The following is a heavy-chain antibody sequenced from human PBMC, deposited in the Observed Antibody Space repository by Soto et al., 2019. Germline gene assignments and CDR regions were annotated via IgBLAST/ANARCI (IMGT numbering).Heavy chain of an antibody. V-gene: IGHV2-5*02. CDR2: IYWDDDK. Sequence: SGPTLVNPTQTLTLTCTFSGFSLSDTDVGVGWIRQPPGKALEWLAFIYWDDDKRYSPSLKTRLTITKDTSKNQVVLTMTNMDPEDTATYYCAHRPSGWYLFDYWGQGTLVTVSS. J-gene: IGHJ4*02. CDR1: GFSLSDTDVG. CDR3: AHRPSGWYLFDY. D-gene: IGHD6-19*01.